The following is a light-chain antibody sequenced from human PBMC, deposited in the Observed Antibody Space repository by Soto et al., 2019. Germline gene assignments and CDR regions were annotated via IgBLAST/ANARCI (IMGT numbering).Light chain of an antibody. V-gene: IGLV1-44*01. CDR2: SDS. CDR1: SSNIGRNT. CDR3: ATWDDGLNGNV. J-gene: IGLJ1*01. Sequence: SVLTQPPSASGTPGQRVTISCSGSSSNIGRNTVNWYQQFPGTAPKFLIYSDSQRPSGVPDRFSGSRSGTSASLAISGLQSEDEADYYCATWDDGLNGNVFGTGTKGTVL.